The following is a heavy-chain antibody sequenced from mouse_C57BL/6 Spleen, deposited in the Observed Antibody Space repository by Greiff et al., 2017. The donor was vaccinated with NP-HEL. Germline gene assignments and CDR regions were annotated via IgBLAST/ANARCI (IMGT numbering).Heavy chain of an antibody. CDR2: IDPETGGT. V-gene: IGHV1-15*01. D-gene: IGHD1-1*01. Sequence: QVQLQQSGAELVRPGASVTLSCKASGYTFTDYEMHWVKQTPVHGLEWIGAIDPETGGTAYNQKFKGKAILTADKSSSTAYMELRSLTSEDSAVYYCTRDHYYGSTGWYFDVWGTGTTVTVSS. CDR3: TRDHYYGSTGWYFDV. J-gene: IGHJ1*03. CDR1: GYTFTDYE.